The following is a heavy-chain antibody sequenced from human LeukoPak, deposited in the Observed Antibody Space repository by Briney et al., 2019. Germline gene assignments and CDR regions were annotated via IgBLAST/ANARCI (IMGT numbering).Heavy chain of an antibody. CDR2: IIPIFGTA. CDR1: GGTFSSYA. J-gene: IGHJ4*02. V-gene: IGHV1-69*13. CDR3: ARGRSDYGDYAEDSDYFDY. D-gene: IGHD4-17*01. Sequence: GASVNVSCKASGGTFSSYAISWVRQAPGQGLEWMGGIIPIFGTANYAQKFQGRVTITADESTSTAYMELSSLRSEDTAVYYCARGRSDYGDYAEDSDYFDYWGQGTLVTVSS.